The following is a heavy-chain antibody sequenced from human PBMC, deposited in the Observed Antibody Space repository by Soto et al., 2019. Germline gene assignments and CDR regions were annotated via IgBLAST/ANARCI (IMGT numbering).Heavy chain of an antibody. V-gene: IGHV1-69*01. D-gene: IGHD6-13*01. CDR1: GGTFSSYA. J-gene: IGHJ4*02. CDR3: ARGTMTEQLGLDTDPYYFDY. Sequence: QVQLVQSGAEVKKPGSSVKVSCKASGGTFSSYAISWVRQAPGQGLEWMGGIIPIFGTANYAQKFQGRVTITADESTSTAYMELSSLRSEDTAVYYWARGTMTEQLGLDTDPYYFDYWGQGTLVTVSS. CDR2: IIPIFGTA.